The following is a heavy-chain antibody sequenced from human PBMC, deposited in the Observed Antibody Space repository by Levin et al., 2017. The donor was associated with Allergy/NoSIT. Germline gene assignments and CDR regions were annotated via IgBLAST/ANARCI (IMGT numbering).Heavy chain of an antibody. CDR2: ISYDGSNK. V-gene: IGHV3-30*18. J-gene: IGHJ4*02. CDR3: AKGAMATLDY. D-gene: IGHD5-24*01. Sequence: TGGSLRLSCAASGFTFSSYGMHWVRQAPGKGLEWVAVISYDGSNKYYADSVKGRFTISRDNSKNTLYLQMNSLRAEDTAVYYCAKGAMATLDYWGQGTLVTVSS. CDR1: GFTFSSYG.